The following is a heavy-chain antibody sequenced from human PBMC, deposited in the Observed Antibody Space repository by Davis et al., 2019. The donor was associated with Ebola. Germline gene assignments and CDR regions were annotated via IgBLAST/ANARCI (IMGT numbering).Heavy chain of an antibody. CDR1: GGSVSSGSSY. D-gene: IGHD3-22*01. CDR3: ARGKYDGSGYYHFDY. V-gene: IGHV4-61*01. Sequence: PSETLSLTCTVSGGSVSSGSSYWSWIRQPPGKGLEWIGYIYYSGSTNYNPSLKSRVTISVDTSKNQFSLKLSSVTAADTALYYCARGKYDGSGYYHFDYWGQGTLVTVSS. J-gene: IGHJ4*02. CDR2: IYYSGST.